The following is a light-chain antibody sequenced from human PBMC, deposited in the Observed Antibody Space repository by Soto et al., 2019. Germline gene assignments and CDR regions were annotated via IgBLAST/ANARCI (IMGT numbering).Light chain of an antibody. V-gene: IGLV1-51*01. J-gene: IGLJ1*01. Sequence: VLTQPPSVSAARGQKVTISCSGSSSNIGNNYVSWYQQLPGTAPKLLIYDNNKRPSGIPDRFSDSKSGTSATLGITGLQTGDEADYYCGTWDSSLSAYVFGTGTKVTVL. CDR3: GTWDSSLSAYV. CDR2: DNN. CDR1: SSNIGNNY.